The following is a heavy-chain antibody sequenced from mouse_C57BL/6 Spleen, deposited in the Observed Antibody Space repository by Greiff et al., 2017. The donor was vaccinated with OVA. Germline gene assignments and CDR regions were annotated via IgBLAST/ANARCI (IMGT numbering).Heavy chain of an antibody. CDR3: ARQDGYAMDY. V-gene: IGHV1-82*01. Sequence: QVQLQQSGPELVKPGASVKISCKASGYAFSSSWMNWVKQRPGKGLEWIGRIYPGDGDTNYNGKFKGKATLTADKSSSTAYMQVSSLTSEDSAVYFCARQDGYAMDYWGQGTSVTVSS. CDR1: GYAFSSSW. J-gene: IGHJ4*01. CDR2: IYPGDGDT.